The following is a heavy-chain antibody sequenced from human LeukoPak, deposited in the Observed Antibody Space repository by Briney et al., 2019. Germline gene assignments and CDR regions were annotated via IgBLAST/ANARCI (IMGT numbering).Heavy chain of an antibody. CDR1: GGSISSGDYY. J-gene: IGHJ4*02. Sequence: SETLSLTCTVSGGSISSGDYYWSWIRQPPGKGLEWIGYIYYSGSTYYNPSLKSRVTISVDTPKNQFSLKLSSVTAADTAVYYCARADYYGSGSYFYWGQGTLVTVSS. CDR2: IYYSGST. V-gene: IGHV4-30-4*08. D-gene: IGHD3-10*01. CDR3: ARADYYGSGSYFY.